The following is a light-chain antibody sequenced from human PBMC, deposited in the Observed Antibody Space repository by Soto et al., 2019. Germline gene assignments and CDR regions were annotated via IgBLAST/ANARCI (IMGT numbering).Light chain of an antibody. J-gene: IGLJ3*02. Sequence: QSALTQPPSVSGSPGQSVTISCTGTSSDVGSYNRVSWYQQPPGTAPTLMIYEVTNRPSGVPNRFSASKSGNTASLTISGLQAEDEADYYCTSYTSSRTWVFGGGTKVTVL. CDR3: TSYTSSRTWV. CDR1: SSDVGSYNR. CDR2: EVT. V-gene: IGLV2-18*02.